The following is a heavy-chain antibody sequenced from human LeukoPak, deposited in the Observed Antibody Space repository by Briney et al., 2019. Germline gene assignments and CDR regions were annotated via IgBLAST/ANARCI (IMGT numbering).Heavy chain of an antibody. CDR1: GFIFSSHG. J-gene: IGHJ4*02. Sequence: GGSLRLSCAASGFIFSSHGMNWVRQAPGKGLEWVSVVSGSGSTTSYADSVKGRFTISRDLSKNTLFLQMNSLTADDTAVYYCAKGAVPGVIKYYFDYWGQGTLVTVSS. CDR2: VSGSGSTT. D-gene: IGHD3-10*01. CDR3: AKGAVPGVIKYYFDY. V-gene: IGHV3-23*01.